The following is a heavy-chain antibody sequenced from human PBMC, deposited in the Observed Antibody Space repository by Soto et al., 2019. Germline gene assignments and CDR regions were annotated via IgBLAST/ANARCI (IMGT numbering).Heavy chain of an antibody. D-gene: IGHD2-2*01. V-gene: IGHV4-59*08. CDR3: ARTSIVVLGLVVKGFDI. CDR1: GGSISSYY. Sequence: QVQLQESGPGLVKPSETLSLTCTVSGGSISSYYWSWIRQPPGKGLEWIGYIYYSGSTNYNPSLKSRVTMSVDTSKNQFSLKLSSVTAADTAVYYCARTSIVVLGLVVKGFDIWGQGTMVTVSS. J-gene: IGHJ3*02. CDR2: IYYSGST.